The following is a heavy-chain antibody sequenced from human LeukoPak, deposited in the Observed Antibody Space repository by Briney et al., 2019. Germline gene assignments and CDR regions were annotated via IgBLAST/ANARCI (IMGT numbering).Heavy chain of an antibody. Sequence: GESLKISCKGSGYTFNTYWIAWVRQMPGKGLEWMGIIYPGDSDTRYSPSFQGQVTISVDKSISTAYLQWSTLKASDTAMYYCARLSSGSDWRSDYWGQGTLVTISS. CDR1: GYTFNTYW. D-gene: IGHD6-19*01. J-gene: IGHJ4*02. CDR2: IYPGDSDT. V-gene: IGHV5-51*01. CDR3: ARLSSGSDWRSDY.